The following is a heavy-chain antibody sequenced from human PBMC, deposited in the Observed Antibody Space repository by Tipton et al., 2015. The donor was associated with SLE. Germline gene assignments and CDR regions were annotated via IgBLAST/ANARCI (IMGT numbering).Heavy chain of an antibody. CDR1: GFTFSSHA. V-gene: IGHV3-21*01. J-gene: IGHJ4*02. CDR3: VRDGPSGSYSDY. CDR2: IGSAGSHL. D-gene: IGHD1-26*01. Sequence: SLRLSCAASGFTFSSHALNWVRQTPGKGLEWVSSIGSAGSHLFYVDSVKGRFTISRDNSKNTLNLQMNSLRVEDTAVYYCVRDGPSGSYSDYWGQGTLVTVSS.